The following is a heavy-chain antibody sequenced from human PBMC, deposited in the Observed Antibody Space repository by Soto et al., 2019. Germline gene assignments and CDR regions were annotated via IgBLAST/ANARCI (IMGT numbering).Heavy chain of an antibody. D-gene: IGHD6-6*01. V-gene: IGHV4-31*03. CDR3: AKDGYSTSSFVDY. J-gene: IGHJ4*02. CDR1: GGSISNGGYY. CDR2: IYHSGST. Sequence: QVQLQESGPGLVKPSQTLSLTCTVSGGSISNGGYYWSWIRQHPGKGLEGIGHIYHSGSTYYNPSLKSRVTMFVDTSKNHFSLKLSSVTAADTAVYYCAKDGYSTSSFVDYWGQGTLVTVSS.